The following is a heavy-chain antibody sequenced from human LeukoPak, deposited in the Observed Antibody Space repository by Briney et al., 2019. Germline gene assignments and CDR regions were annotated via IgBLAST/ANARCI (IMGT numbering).Heavy chain of an antibody. CDR3: QANGASKGLVY. V-gene: IGHV3-30*02. CDR1: GFTFSDFG. J-gene: IGHJ4*01. Sequence: PGGSLRLSCAASGFTFSDFGMHWVRQAPGKGLEWVAFIRYDGSSEYYADSVKDRFTISRDNSKNTLYLQMNSLRPEETAVYYCQANGASKGLVYWGHGTLVSVSS. D-gene: IGHD7-27*01. CDR2: IRYDGSSE.